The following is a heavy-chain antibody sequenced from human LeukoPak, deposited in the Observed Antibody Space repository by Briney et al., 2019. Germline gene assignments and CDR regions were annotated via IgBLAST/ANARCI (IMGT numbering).Heavy chain of an antibody. CDR1: GFTVGSYY. CDR3: AKGLGSFVGTAFY. J-gene: IGHJ4*02. Sequence: GGSLRLSCAASGFTVGSYYRSWVRQAPGKGLEWVGVIYSGGSTYYAASVKGRFTISRDKSKNTLYLQMNSLRAGATAVYYCAKGLGSFVGTAFYWGQGTLVTVSS. D-gene: IGHD1-1*01. CDR2: IYSGGST. V-gene: IGHV3-66*01.